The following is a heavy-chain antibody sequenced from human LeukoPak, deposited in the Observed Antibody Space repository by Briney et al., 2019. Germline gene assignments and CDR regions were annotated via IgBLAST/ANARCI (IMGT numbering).Heavy chain of an antibody. CDR1: GVSIRSYYYY. D-gene: IGHD3-22*01. Sequence: SETLSLTCSVSGVSIRSYYYYWVWIRQPPGMGLEWIGSLYYGGSTFYNPSLRSRVTISVDTTKNHFSLTLSSVTAADTAVYYCAREMMMSDGSGYYFFWGQGTLLSVAS. CDR3: AREMMMSDGSGYYFF. J-gene: IGHJ4*02. CDR2: LYYGGST. V-gene: IGHV4-39*02.